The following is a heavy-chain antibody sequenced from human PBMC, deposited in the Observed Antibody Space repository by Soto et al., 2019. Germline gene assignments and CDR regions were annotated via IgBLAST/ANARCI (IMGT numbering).Heavy chain of an antibody. D-gene: IGHD2-15*01. CDR3: GKGSYGLQEN. V-gene: IGHV3-23*01. J-gene: IGHJ4*02. CDR2: ISGDGGTT. CDR1: GFTFSSSA. Sequence: EVQLLESGGGLVQPGGSLRLSCAASGFTFSSSAMSWVRQAPGKGLDWVSSISGDGGTTLHADSVRGRFTISRDNSKYTHYLQMNSLRAEDTAVYSCGKGSYGLQENWGQGTLVTVSS.